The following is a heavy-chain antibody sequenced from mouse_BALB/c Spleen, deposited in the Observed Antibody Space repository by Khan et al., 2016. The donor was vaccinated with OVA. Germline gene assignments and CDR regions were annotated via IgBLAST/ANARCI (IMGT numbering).Heavy chain of an antibody. CDR2: ISYSGST. V-gene: IGHV3-2*02. Sequence: EVQLQESGPGLVKPSQSLSLTCTVNGYSITSNYAWNWIRQFPGSKLEWMGYISYSGSTNYNPSLKSRLSITRDTSKNQFFLLLHSVTTEDSATYYCARGNYYGYALDYWGQGTSVTVSS. D-gene: IGHD1-1*01. J-gene: IGHJ4*01. CDR1: GYSITSNYA. CDR3: ARGNYYGYALDY.